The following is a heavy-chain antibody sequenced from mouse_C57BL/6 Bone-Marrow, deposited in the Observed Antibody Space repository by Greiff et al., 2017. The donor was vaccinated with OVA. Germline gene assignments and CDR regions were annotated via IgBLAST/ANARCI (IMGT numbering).Heavy chain of an antibody. CDR1: GFSLTSYG. V-gene: IGHV2-6-1*01. Sequence: VQLKESGPGLVAPSQSLSLTCTVSGFSLTSYGVPWVRQPPGKGLEWLVVIWSDGSTTYNSAHKSRLSISKDNSKSQVFLKMNSLQTDDTAKYYCARQISDSSGYDYAMDYWGQGTSVTVSS. CDR3: ARQISDSSGYDYAMDY. CDR2: IWSDGST. J-gene: IGHJ4*01. D-gene: IGHD3-2*02.